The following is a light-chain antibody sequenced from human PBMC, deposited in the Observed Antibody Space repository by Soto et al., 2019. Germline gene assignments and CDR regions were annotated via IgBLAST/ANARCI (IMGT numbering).Light chain of an antibody. CDR1: SSDVGSYNL. CDR2: EGS. V-gene: IGLV2-23*01. J-gene: IGLJ2*01. Sequence: QSALTQPASVSGSPGQSITISCTGTSSDVGSYNLVSWYQQHPGKAPKLMIYEGSKRPSGVSNRFSGSKSGNTASLTISGLQAEDEGDYYCCSYAGRGTSTVVFGGGTQLTVL. CDR3: CSYAGRGTSTVV.